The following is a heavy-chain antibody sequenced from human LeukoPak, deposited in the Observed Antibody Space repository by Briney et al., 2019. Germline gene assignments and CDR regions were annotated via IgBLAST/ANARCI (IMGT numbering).Heavy chain of an antibody. CDR3: GGITIFGVVYY. CDR2: IYYSGST. V-gene: IGHV4-39*07. Sequence: SETLSLTCTVSGGSISSSSYYWGWIRQPPGKGLEWIGSIYYSGSTYYNPSLKSRVTISVDTSKNQFSLKLSSVTAADTAVYYCGGITIFGVVYYWGQGTLVTVSS. J-gene: IGHJ4*02. D-gene: IGHD3-3*01. CDR1: GGSISSSSYY.